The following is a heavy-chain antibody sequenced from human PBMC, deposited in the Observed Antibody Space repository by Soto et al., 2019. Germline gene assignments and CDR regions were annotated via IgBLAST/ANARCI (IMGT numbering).Heavy chain of an antibody. Sequence: GESLKISCKGSGYSFTSYWIGWVRQMPGKGLEWMGIIYPGDSDTRYSPSFQGQVTISADKSISTAYLQWSSLKASDTAMYYCARMEGDTAAYYYYGMDVWGQGTTVTVSS. D-gene: IGHD5-18*01. CDR1: GYSFTSYW. J-gene: IGHJ6*02. V-gene: IGHV5-51*01. CDR2: IYPGDSDT. CDR3: ARMEGDTAAYYYYGMDV.